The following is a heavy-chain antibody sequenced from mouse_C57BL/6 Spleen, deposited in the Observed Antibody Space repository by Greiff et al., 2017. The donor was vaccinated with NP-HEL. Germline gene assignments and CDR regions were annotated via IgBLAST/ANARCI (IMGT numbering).Heavy chain of an antibody. J-gene: IGHJ1*03. CDR3: ARHGGLRRDWYFDV. V-gene: IGHV5-15*04. CDR2: LSNLAYSI. Sequence: EVKLVESGGGLVQPGGSLKLSCAASGFTFSDYGMAWVRQAPRKGPEWVAFLSNLAYSIYYADTVTGRFTISRENAKNTLYLEMSSLRSEDTAMYYCARHGGLRRDWYFDVWGTGTTVTVSS. CDR1: GFTFSDYG. D-gene: IGHD2-4*01.